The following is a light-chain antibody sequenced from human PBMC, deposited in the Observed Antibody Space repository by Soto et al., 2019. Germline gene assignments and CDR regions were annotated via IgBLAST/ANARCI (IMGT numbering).Light chain of an antibody. Sequence: VMTQAPATLSVSTGERATLSCRASQSVSSNLAWYQQKPGQAPRLLIYDAFNRAPGIPARFSGSGSGTDFTLTISSLEPAYFAVYYCQQRSTWPTFRGGTKVDIK. CDR1: QSVSSN. CDR3: QQRSTWPT. V-gene: IGKV3-11*01. J-gene: IGKJ4*01. CDR2: DAF.